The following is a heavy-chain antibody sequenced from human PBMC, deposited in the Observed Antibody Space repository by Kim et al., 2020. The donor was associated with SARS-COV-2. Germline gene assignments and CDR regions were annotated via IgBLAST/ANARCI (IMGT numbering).Heavy chain of an antibody. V-gene: IGHV4-39*07. CDR3: ASLLYYGSGSLGFDY. D-gene: IGHD3-10*01. J-gene: IGHJ4*02. Sequence: SETLSLTCTVSGGSISSSSYYWGWIRQPPGKGLEWIGSIYYSGSTYYNPSLKSRVTISVDTSKNQFSLKLSSVTAADTAVYYCASLLYYGSGSLGFDYWGQGTLVTVSS. CDR2: IYYSGST. CDR1: GGSISSSSYY.